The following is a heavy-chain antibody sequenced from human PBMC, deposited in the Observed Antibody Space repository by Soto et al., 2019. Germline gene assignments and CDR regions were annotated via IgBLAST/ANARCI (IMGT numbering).Heavy chain of an antibody. CDR2: LSSSDGST. V-gene: IGHV3-23*01. Sequence: EVQLLESGGGLVQPGGSLRLSCAASGFTFRSYAMTWVRQAPGKGLEWVSVLSSSDGSTYYADSVRGLFTISRDNAKNTLYLLMSSLRAEDTAVYYGARMLGECSPDYWGQGTLVTVSS. CDR1: GFTFRSYA. J-gene: IGHJ4*02. CDR3: ARMLGECSPDY. D-gene: IGHD3-10*02.